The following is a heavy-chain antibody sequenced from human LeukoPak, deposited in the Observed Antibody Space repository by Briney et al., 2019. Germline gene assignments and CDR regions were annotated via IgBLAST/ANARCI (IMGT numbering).Heavy chain of an antibody. D-gene: IGHD3-22*01. V-gene: IGHV3-20*04. J-gene: IGHJ1*01. CDR3: ARAPDYYDSSGYYEYFQH. CDR2: INWNGGST. CDR1: GFTFDDYG. Sequence: PGGSLRLSCAASGFTFDDYGMSWVRQAPGKGLEWVSGINWNGGSTGYADSGKGRFTISRDNAKNSRYLQMNSLRAEDTALYYCARAPDYYDSSGYYEYFQHWGQGTLVTVSS.